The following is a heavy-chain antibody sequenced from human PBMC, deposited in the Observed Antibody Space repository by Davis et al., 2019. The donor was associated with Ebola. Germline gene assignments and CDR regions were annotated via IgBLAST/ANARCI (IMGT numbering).Heavy chain of an antibody. D-gene: IGHD3-10*01. CDR3: ASSAMVQGVVDY. J-gene: IGHJ4*02. V-gene: IGHV4-39*01. Sequence: SETLSLTCTVSGGSVSSGSYYWGWIRQPPGKGLEWIGSIYYSGSTYYNPSLKSRVTISVDTSKNQFSLKLSSVTAADTAVYYCASSAMVQGVVDYWGQGTLVTVSS. CDR2: IYYSGST. CDR1: GGSVSSGSYY.